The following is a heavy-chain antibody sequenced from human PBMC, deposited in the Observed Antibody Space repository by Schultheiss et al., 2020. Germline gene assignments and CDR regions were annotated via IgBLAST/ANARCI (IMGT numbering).Heavy chain of an antibody. Sequence: SQPLSLTCTVSGGSISSYYWSCIRQPPGKGLEWIACLYYSGSTDYNPSLKSRVTISVDTSKNQFSLKLSSVTAADTAVYYCARGTSFSRFDPWGQGTLVTVAS. CDR3: ARGTSFSRFDP. CDR1: GGSISSYY. D-gene: IGHD2/OR15-2a*01. CDR2: LYYSGST. J-gene: IGHJ5*02. V-gene: IGHV4-59*08.